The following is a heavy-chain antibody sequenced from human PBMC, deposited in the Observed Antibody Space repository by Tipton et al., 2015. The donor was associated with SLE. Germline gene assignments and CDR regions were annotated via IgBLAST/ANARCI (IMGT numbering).Heavy chain of an antibody. CDR1: GFTFIGFG. CDR3: VAIDVSVKSY. CDR2: VRYDGSLQ. J-gene: IGHJ4*02. Sequence: SLRLSCTASGFTFIGFGMHWVRQAPGKGLEWLAYVRYDGSLQYYTDSVNGRFTISRDNSKNTLFLQMNSLRPEDTAVFYCVAIDVSVKSYWGQGTLVTVSS. D-gene: IGHD5-12*01. V-gene: IGHV3-30*02.